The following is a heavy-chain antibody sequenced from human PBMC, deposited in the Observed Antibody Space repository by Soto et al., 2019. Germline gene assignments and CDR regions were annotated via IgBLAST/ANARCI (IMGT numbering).Heavy chain of an antibody. D-gene: IGHD3-22*01. V-gene: IGHV4-4*02. Sequence: QVQLQESGPGLVRPSGTLSLTCAVSGDSIIGTGWWSWVRQSPGKGLDWIGEVYHSGATNYNPSLKSRVTISVDTSRNQFSLNLGSVIAADTAVYYCVRNGYYSLDVWGQGTTVTVSS. CDR1: GDSIIGTGW. CDR3: VRNGYYSLDV. J-gene: IGHJ6*02. CDR2: VYHSGAT.